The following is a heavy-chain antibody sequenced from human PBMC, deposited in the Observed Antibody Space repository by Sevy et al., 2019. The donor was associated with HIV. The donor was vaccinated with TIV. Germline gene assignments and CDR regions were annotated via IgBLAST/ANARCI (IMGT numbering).Heavy chain of an antibody. V-gene: IGHV3-30*04. CDR2: MSYDGTNE. D-gene: IGHD2-21*01. CDR1: GFTFSSYA. CDR3: ARVLSIHPGYFDY. Sequence: GGSLRLSCADSGFTFSSYAMHWVRQAPGKELEWVAVMSYDGTNEYYADSVKGRFTISRDNSKNTLFLQMNSLRAEDTAVYYCARVLSIHPGYFDYWGQGTLVTVSS. J-gene: IGHJ4*02.